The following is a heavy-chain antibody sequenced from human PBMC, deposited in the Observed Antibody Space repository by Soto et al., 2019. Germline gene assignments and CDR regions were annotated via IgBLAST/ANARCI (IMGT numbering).Heavy chain of an antibody. D-gene: IGHD2-2*02. V-gene: IGHV3-30-3*01. J-gene: IGHJ6*02. CDR2: ISYDGSNK. CDR3: ARDEIVVVPAAIYYYYYGMDV. CDR1: GFTFGSYA. Sequence: GGSLRLSCAASGFTFGSYAMHWVRQAPGKGLEWLAVISYDGSNKYYADSVKGRFTISRDNSKNTLYLQMNSLRAEDTAVYYCARDEIVVVPAAIYYYYYGMDVWGQGTTVTVSS.